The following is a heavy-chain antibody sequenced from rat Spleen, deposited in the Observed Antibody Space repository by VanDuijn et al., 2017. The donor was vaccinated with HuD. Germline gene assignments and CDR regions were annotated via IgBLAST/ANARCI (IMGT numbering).Heavy chain of an antibody. CDR2: INYDGSST. CDR1: GFIFSDHY. J-gene: IGHJ1*01. D-gene: IGHD2-5*01. Sequence: EVQLVESDGGLVQPGRSLKLSCVASGFIFSDHYVAWVRQAPTKGLEWVATINYDGSSTFYRDSGRARFTISRDNAKSTLYLQVDSLKSEDTATYYCVRQGYLRDWYFDFWGPGTMVTVSS. CDR3: VRQGYLRDWYFDF. V-gene: IGHV5-29*01.